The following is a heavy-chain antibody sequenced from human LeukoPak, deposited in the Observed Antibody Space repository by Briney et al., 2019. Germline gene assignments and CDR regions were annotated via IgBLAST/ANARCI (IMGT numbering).Heavy chain of an antibody. CDR3: ARLSSGYYSPFDY. D-gene: IGHD3-22*01. J-gene: IGHJ4*02. Sequence: GGSLRLSCAASGFTFSDYYMSWIRQAPGKGLEWGSYISSSGSTTYYADSVKGRFTVSRDNAKNSLYLQMNSLRAEDTAVYYCARLSSGYYSPFDYWGQGTLVTVSS. CDR1: GFTFSDYY. CDR2: ISSSGSTT. V-gene: IGHV3-11*01.